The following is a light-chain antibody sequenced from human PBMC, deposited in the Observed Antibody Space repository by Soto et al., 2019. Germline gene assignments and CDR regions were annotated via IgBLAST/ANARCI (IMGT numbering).Light chain of an antibody. V-gene: IGKV3-20*01. Sequence: EIVLTQSPGTLSLSPGERATLSCRASQSVSSNYLAWYQQKPGQTPRLLIYGASSRATGIPDRFSGSGSGTDFTLTISRLEPEDFAVYYCQQYGSSSPITFGGGTKMEIK. CDR3: QQYGSSSPIT. CDR1: QSVSSNY. CDR2: GAS. J-gene: IGKJ4*01.